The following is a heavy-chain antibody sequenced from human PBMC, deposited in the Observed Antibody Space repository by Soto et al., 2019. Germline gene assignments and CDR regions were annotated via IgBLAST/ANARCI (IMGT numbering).Heavy chain of an antibody. V-gene: IGHV1-69*12. D-gene: IGHD3-22*01. CDR1: GGTFSSYA. CDR3: ARDRVSYYESSGYYPYYFDY. J-gene: IGHJ4*02. CDR2: IIPIFGTA. Sequence: QVQLVQSGAEVKKPGSSVKVSCKASGGTFSSYAISWVRQAPGQGLEWMGGIIPIFGTANYAQKFQGRVTITADEATSTAYMELSSLRSEDTAVYYCARDRVSYYESSGYYPYYFDYWGQGTLVTVSS.